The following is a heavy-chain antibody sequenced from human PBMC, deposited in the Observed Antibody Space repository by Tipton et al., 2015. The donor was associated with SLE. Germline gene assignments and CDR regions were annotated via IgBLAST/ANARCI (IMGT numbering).Heavy chain of an antibody. Sequence: GSLRLSCAASGFTFSSYAMSWVRQAPGKGLEWVSAISGSGVSTFYADSVKGRFTISRDNSKSTLYLQMNSLRAEDTAVYYCARWVYGGNPYYFDYWGQGTLVTVSS. D-gene: IGHD4-23*01. J-gene: IGHJ4*02. CDR2: ISGSGVST. CDR1: GFTFSSYA. V-gene: IGHV3-23*01. CDR3: ARWVYGGNPYYFDY.